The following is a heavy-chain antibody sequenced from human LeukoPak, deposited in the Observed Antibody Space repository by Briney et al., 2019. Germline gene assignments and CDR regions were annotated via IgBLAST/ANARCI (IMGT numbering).Heavy chain of an antibody. CDR2: IWYDGSNK. CDR3: ARDVGADQFDY. Sequence: GGSLRLSCAASGFTFSSYGMHWVRQAPGKGLEWVAVIWYDGSNKYYADSVKGRFTISRDNSKNTLYLQMNSLRAEDTAVYYCARDVGADQFDYWGQGTLVTVSS. D-gene: IGHD1-26*01. CDR1: GFTFSSYG. J-gene: IGHJ4*02. V-gene: IGHV3-33*01.